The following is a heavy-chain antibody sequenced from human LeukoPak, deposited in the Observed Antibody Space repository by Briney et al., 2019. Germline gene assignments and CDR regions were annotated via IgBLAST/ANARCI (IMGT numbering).Heavy chain of an antibody. CDR1: GVTFSSYW. D-gene: IGHD6-19*01. J-gene: IGHJ4*02. Sequence: PGGSLRLSCAASGVTFSSYWMHWVRQAPGKGLVWVSRINSDGSSTSYADSVKGRFTISRDNPKNTMNLQMNSLRAEDTAVYYCAKGGGSSGRSYYFDYWGQGTLVTVSS. CDR2: INSDGSST. CDR3: AKGGGSSGRSYYFDY. V-gene: IGHV3-74*01.